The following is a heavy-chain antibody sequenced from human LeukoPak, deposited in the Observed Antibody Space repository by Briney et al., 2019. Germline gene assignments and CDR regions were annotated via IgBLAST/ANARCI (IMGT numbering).Heavy chain of an antibody. CDR1: GGSISSYY. Sequence: SETLSLTCTVSGGSISSYYWSWIRQPPGKGLEWIGYIYYSGSTNYNPSLKSRVTISVDTSKNQFSLKLRSVTAADTAVYYCARGGNTGYSSSWYPPYFDYWGQGTLVTVSS. CDR3: ARGGNTGYSSSWYPPYFDY. D-gene: IGHD6-13*01. J-gene: IGHJ4*02. V-gene: IGHV4-59*01. CDR2: IYYSGST.